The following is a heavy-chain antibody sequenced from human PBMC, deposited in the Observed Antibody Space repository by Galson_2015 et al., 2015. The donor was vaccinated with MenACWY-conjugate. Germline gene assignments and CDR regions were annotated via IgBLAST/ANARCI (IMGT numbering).Heavy chain of an antibody. J-gene: IGHJ4*02. CDR2: VNRAGRSA. D-gene: IGHD1-26*01. Sequence: ALRLSCAASGFTFSTYWMRWVRHAPGKGPVWDSRVNRAGRSASYADYEKGRFTVPRDNANNTLDLQMNSLRAEDTAVYYCARLGGNYRTTSHFDYWGQGTLVTVSS. CDR1: GFTFSTYW. CDR3: ARLGGNYRTTSHFDY. V-gene: IGHV3-74*01.